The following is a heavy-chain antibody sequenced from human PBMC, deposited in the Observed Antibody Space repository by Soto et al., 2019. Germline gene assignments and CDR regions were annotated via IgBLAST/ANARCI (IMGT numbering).Heavy chain of an antibody. V-gene: IGHV3-33*01. CDR1: GFTFSSYG. CDR2: IWYDGSNK. J-gene: IGHJ4*02. Sequence: QVQLVESGGGVVQPGRSLRLSCAASGFTFSSYGMHWVRQAPGKGLEWVAVIWYDGSNKYYADSVKGRFTISRDNSKNTLYLQMNSLRAEDTAVYYCARDPPDDYGDYYYFDYWGQGTLVTVSS. D-gene: IGHD4-17*01. CDR3: ARDPPDDYGDYYYFDY.